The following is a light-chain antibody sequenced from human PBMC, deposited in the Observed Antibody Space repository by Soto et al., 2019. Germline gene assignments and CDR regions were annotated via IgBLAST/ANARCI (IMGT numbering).Light chain of an antibody. CDR2: GAS. CDR3: QQYGSSPGT. Sequence: EVVLPQSPGTLSLSPGERDTLSCRASQSVSSSYLAWYQQKPGQAPRLLIYGASSRATGIPDRFSGSGSGTDFTLTISRLEPEEFAVYYCQQYGSSPGTVGQGTKVDIK. J-gene: IGKJ1*01. CDR1: QSVSSSY. V-gene: IGKV3-20*01.